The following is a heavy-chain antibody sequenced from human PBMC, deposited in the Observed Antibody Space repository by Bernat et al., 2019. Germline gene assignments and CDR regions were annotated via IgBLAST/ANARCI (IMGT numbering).Heavy chain of an antibody. CDR3: AHSPGYFDY. V-gene: IGHV2-5*02. J-gene: IGHJ4*02. CDR1: GFSLSIRGVG. Sequence: FTLKDSVPTLVKPTQTPPLPGTSPGFSLSIRGVGVGGFRQPPEKALEGLALIYWDDDKRYSPSLKSRLTITTDTPKNQVVLTMTNMDPVDTATYYCAHSPGYFDYWGQGTLVTVSS. CDR2: IYWDDDK.